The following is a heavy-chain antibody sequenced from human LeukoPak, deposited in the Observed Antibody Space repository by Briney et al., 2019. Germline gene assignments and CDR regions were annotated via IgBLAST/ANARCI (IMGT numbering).Heavy chain of an antibody. V-gene: IGHV4-39*01. CDR3: ARHGSYYYYMDV. J-gene: IGHJ6*03. D-gene: IGHD3-16*01. CDR1: GGSISSSSNY. CDR2: IYYSGST. Sequence: PSETLSLTCTVSGGSISSSSNYWGWIRQPPGKGLEWVGTIYYSGSTYYNPSLKSRVTISVDTSKLQFSLMLTSVTAADTAVYYCARHGSYYYYMDVWGKGTTVTVSS.